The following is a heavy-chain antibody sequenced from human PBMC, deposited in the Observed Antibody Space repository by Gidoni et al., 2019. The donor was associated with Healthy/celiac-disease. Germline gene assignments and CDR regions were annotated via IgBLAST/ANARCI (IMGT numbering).Heavy chain of an antibody. CDR3: ARAPLSTGVYFDY. CDR1: GYTFTGYY. D-gene: IGHD3-10*01. CDR2: INPNSGGT. Sequence: QVQLVQSGAEVKKPGASVKVSCKASGYTFTGYYMHWVRQAPGPGLEWMGRINPNSGGTNYAQKFQGRVTMTRDTSISTAYMELSRLRSDDTAVYYCARAPLSTGVYFDYWGQGTLVTVSS. V-gene: IGHV1-2*06. J-gene: IGHJ4*02.